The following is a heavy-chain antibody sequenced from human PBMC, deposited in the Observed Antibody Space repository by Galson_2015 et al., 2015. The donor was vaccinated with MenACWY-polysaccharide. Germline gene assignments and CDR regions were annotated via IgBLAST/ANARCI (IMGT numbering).Heavy chain of an antibody. V-gene: IGHV3-23*01. CDR3: AKSLHNGNSLVDY. CDR1: GFTFTNYA. Sequence: SLRLSCAASGFTFTNYAMTWVRQAPGKGLEWVSVISGRGDNTYYADSVRGRFTISRDNSKNTLYLQMSSLRAEDTAVYYCAKSLHNGNSLVDYCGQGTLVTVSS. J-gene: IGHJ4*02. D-gene: IGHD1-7*01. CDR2: ISGRGDNT.